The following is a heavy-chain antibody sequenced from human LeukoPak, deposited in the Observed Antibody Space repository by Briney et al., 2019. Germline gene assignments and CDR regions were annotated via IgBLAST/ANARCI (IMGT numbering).Heavy chain of an antibody. Sequence: PSETLSLTCTVSGGSISSYYWSWIRQPPGKGLEWIGYIYYSGSTNYNPSLKSRVTMSVDTSKNQFSLKLSSVTAADTAVYYCARGDSSGVIDYWGQGTLVTVSS. D-gene: IGHD3-22*01. CDR3: ARGDSSGVIDY. J-gene: IGHJ4*02. V-gene: IGHV4-59*12. CDR1: GGSISSYY. CDR2: IYYSGST.